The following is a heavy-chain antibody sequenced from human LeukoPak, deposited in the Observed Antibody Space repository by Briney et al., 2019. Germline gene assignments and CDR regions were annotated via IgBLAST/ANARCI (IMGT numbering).Heavy chain of an antibody. Sequence: GASVKVSCKASGGTFSNYAISWVRQAPGQGLEWMGGIIPIFGTANYAQKFQGRVTITTDESTNTAYMELSSLRSEDTAVYYCARGDIVAAMFDYWGQGTLVTVSS. CDR3: ARGDIVAAMFDY. V-gene: IGHV1-69*05. CDR1: GGTFSNYA. J-gene: IGHJ4*02. D-gene: IGHD5-12*01. CDR2: IIPIFGTA.